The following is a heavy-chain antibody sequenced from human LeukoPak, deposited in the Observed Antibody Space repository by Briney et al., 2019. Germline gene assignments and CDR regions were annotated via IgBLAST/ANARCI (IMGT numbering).Heavy chain of an antibody. J-gene: IGHJ4*02. D-gene: IGHD4-17*01. CDR3: AKVHGDGLFDV. CDR1: GFSFSSFS. V-gene: IGHV3-23*01. CDR2: ISGSGT. Sequence: PGGSLRLSCVGTGFSFSSFSMNWVRQAPGKGLEWVATISGSGTYYLDSVKGRFTISRDDSKSTVYLQMNSLRADDTALYYCAKVHGDGLFDVWGQGTLVTVSS.